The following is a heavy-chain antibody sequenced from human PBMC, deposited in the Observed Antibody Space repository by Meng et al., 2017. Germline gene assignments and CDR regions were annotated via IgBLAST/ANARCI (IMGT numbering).Heavy chain of an antibody. V-gene: IGHV1-69*02. Sequence: VEPVNLGAKGKKPGASGKVSCKASGGTFSSYTISWVRQAPGQGLEWMGRIIPILGIANYAQKFQGRVTITADKSTSTAYMELSSLRSEDTAVYYCATLQMTTVTTEVGDDYWGQGTLVTVSS. J-gene: IGHJ4*02. D-gene: IGHD4-17*01. CDR3: ATLQMTTVTTEVGDDY. CDR2: IIPILGIA. CDR1: GGTFSSYT.